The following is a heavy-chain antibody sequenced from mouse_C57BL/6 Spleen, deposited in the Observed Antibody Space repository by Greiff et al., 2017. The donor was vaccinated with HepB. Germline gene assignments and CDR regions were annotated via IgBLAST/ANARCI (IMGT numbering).Heavy chain of an antibody. Sequence: VQLQQSGAELVRPGASVKLSCTASGFNIKDDYMHWVKQRPEQGLEWIGWIDPENGDTEYASKFQGKATITADTSSNTAYLQLSSLTSEDTAVYYCTLYSNYEGYYAMDYWGQGTSVTVSS. CDR2: IDPENGDT. D-gene: IGHD2-5*01. J-gene: IGHJ4*01. CDR3: TLYSNYEGYYAMDY. CDR1: GFNIKDDY. V-gene: IGHV14-4*01.